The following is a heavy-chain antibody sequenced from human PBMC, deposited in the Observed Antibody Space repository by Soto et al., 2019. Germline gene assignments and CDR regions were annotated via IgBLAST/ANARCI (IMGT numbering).Heavy chain of an antibody. V-gene: IGHV3-53*01. CDR2: HYSGGST. CDR1: VFSVSSNY. J-gene: IGHJ5*02. D-gene: IGHD1-26*01. Sequence: SRILSCAISVFSVSSNYLSWVRQAPGKGLEWVSVHYSGGSTYYADSVQGRFTISRDKSNNTLYPQMRRVRAEDTAVYFCARHRHPRGTVGATSPLDPWGQGTQVTVSS. CDR3: ARHRHPRGTVGATSPLDP.